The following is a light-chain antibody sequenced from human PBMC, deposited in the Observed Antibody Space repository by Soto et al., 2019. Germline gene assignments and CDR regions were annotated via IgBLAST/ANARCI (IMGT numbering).Light chain of an antibody. V-gene: IGKV3-20*01. CDR1: QSVRGNS. Sequence: EIVLTHSPGTLSLSPGERATLSCRASQSVRGNSLAWYQHKPGQAPRLLIYGASARATGISDRFSGSGSGTDFTLTISRLEPEDFALYYCLQYGGSPRTFGQGTKV. CDR3: LQYGGSPRT. CDR2: GAS. J-gene: IGKJ1*01.